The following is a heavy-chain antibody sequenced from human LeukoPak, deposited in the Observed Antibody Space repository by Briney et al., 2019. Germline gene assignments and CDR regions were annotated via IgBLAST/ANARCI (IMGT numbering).Heavy chain of an antibody. CDR3: ARDIVVVPAAAYYFDY. CDR2: INPNSGGT. V-gene: IGHV1-2*02. CDR1: GYTFTGYY. D-gene: IGHD2-2*01. Sequence: VASVKVSCKASGYTFTGYYMHWVRQAPGQGLEWMGWINPNSGGTNYAQKFQGRVTMTRDTSISTAYMELSRLRSDDTAVYYCARDIVVVPAAAYYFDYWGQGTLVTVSP. J-gene: IGHJ4*02.